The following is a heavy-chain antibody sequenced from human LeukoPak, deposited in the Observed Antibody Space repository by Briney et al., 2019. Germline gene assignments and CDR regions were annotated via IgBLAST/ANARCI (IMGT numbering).Heavy chain of an antibody. V-gene: IGHV2-70*11. CDR1: GFSLSTGEMS. CDR2: IDWDDDK. J-gene: IGHJ3*02. CDR3: ARKLYGSGSSNAFDI. Sequence: SGPALVKPTQTLTLTCTFSGFSLSTGEMSVSWVRQPPGKALEWLARIDWDDDKYYSTSLKTRLTISKDTSKNQVDLTMTNMDPVDTATYYCARKLYGSGSSNAFDIWGQGTMVTVSS. D-gene: IGHD3-10*01.